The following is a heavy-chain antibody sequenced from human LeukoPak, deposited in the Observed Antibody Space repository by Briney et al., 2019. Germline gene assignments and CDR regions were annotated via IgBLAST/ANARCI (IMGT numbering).Heavy chain of an antibody. CDR3: AREYN. J-gene: IGHJ4*02. Sequence: GGSLRLSCVASGFTFSNNWTSWVRQAPGKGLEWVANIKQDGSEKYYVDSVKGRFTISRDNAKNSLYLQMNSLRAEDTAVYYCAREYNWGQGTLVTVSS. CDR1: GFTFSNNW. CDR2: IKQDGSEK. D-gene: IGHD5-12*01. V-gene: IGHV3-7*01.